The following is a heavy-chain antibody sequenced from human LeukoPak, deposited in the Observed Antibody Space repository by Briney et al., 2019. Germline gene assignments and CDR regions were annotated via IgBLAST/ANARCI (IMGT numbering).Heavy chain of an antibody. CDR2: MNPNSGNT. J-gene: IGHJ4*02. V-gene: IGHV1-8*03. CDR3: ARARRGYSYHY. D-gene: IGHD5-18*01. Sequence: ASVKVSYKASGYTFTSYDINWVRQATGQGLEWMGWMNPNSGNTGYAQKFQGGVTITRNTSTSTAYMELSSLRSEDTAVYYCARARRGYSYHYWGQGTLVTVSS. CDR1: GYTFTSYD.